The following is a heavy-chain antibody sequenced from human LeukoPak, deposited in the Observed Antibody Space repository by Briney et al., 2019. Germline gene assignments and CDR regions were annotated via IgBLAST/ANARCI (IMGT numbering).Heavy chain of an antibody. Sequence: GGSLRLSCAASGFTVSSNYMGWVRQAPVKGLEWVSVIYSGGSTYYADSVKGRFTISRDNSKNTLYLQMNSLRAEDTAVYYCARHSKRYSYSALYYGMDVWGQGTTVTVSS. CDR3: ARHSKRYSYSALYYGMDV. CDR2: IYSGGST. CDR1: GFTVSSNY. J-gene: IGHJ6*02. D-gene: IGHD5-18*01. V-gene: IGHV3-53*01.